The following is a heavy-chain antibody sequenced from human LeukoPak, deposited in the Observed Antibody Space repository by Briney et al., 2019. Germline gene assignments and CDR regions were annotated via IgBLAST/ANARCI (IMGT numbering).Heavy chain of an antibody. J-gene: IGHJ4*02. V-gene: IGHV4-39*07. CDR2: IYYSGST. D-gene: IGHD4-23*01. Sequence: SETLSLTCTVSGGSISSSSYYWGWIRQPPGKGLEWIGSIYYSGSTYYNPSLKSRVTISVDTSKNQFSLKLNSVTAADTAVYYCARHSTVVRSGDYWGQGTLVTVSS. CDR1: GGSISSSSYY. CDR3: ARHSTVVRSGDY.